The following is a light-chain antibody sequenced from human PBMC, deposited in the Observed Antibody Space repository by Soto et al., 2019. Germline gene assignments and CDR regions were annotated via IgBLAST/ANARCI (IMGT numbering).Light chain of an antibody. CDR3: SSYSTSGSPI. CDR1: SSDVGGSNF. CDR2: EVS. V-gene: IGLV2-14*01. Sequence: QSALTQPASVSGSPGQSITISCTGTSSDVGGSNFVSWYQQHPGKAPKLVVYEVSARPSGVSNHFSGSKSGNTASLTISGLQAEDEADYYCSSYSTSGSPIFGGGTQLTVL. J-gene: IGLJ2*01.